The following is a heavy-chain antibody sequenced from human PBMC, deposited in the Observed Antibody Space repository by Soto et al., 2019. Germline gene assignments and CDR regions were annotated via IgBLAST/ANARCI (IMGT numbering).Heavy chain of an antibody. D-gene: IGHD6-19*01. V-gene: IGHV1-18*01. CDR1: GYTFTSYG. CDR2: ISAYNGNT. Sequence: QVQLVQSGAEVKKPGAAVKVSCKASGYTFTSYGISWVRQAPGQGLEWMGWISAYNGNTNYAQKLQGRVTMTTDTSTSTAYLELRSLRSDDTAVYYCARLRQWPRMRGVYYFDYWGQGTLVTVSS. CDR3: ARLRQWPRMRGVYYFDY. J-gene: IGHJ4*02.